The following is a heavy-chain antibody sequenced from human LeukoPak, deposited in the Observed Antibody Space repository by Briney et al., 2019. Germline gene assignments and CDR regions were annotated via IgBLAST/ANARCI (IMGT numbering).Heavy chain of an antibody. CDR3: ARRVVSLDAFDT. Sequence: ASVKVSCKASGYTFTSYYMHWVRQAPGQGLEWMGIINPSGGSTSYAQKFQGRVTMTTDTSTSTAYMELRSLRSDDTAIYYCARRVVSLDAFDTWGKGTMVIVSS. V-gene: IGHV1-46*01. D-gene: IGHD2/OR15-2a*01. CDR2: INPSGGST. J-gene: IGHJ3*02. CDR1: GYTFTSYY.